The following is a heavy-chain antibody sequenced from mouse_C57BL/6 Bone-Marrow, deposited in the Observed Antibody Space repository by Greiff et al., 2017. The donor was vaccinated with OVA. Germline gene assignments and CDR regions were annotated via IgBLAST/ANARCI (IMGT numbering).Heavy chain of an antibody. D-gene: IGHD1-1*01. CDR2: IFPGSGST. V-gene: IGHV1-56*01. CDR3: ARGITTVVERGYYYAMDY. CDR1: GYTFTSHW. J-gene: IGHJ4*01. Sequence: QVQLKESGPELVRPGASVKISCKAPGYTFTSHWMQWVRQRPGQGLEWIGEIFPGSGSTYYNEKFKGKATLTVDTASSTAYMQLSSLTSEDSAVYFCARGITTVVERGYYYAMDYWGQGTSVTVSS.